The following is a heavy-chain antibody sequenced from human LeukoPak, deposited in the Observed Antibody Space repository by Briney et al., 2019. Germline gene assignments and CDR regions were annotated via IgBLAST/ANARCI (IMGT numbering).Heavy chain of an antibody. V-gene: IGHV3-23*01. CDR3: TRGGGQQLAQITYYFDY. D-gene: IGHD6-13*01. CDR1: GFTFSSYA. J-gene: IGHJ4*02. Sequence: PGGSLRLSCAASGFTFSSYAMSWVRQAPGKGLEWVSAISGSGGSTYYADSVKGRFTISRDNSKNTLYLQMNSLRAEDTAVYYCTRGGGQQLAQITYYFDYWGQGTLVTVSS. CDR2: ISGSGGST.